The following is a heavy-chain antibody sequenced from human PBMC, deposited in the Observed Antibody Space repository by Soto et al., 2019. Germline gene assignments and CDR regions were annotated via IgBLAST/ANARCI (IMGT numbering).Heavy chain of an antibody. J-gene: IGHJ5*02. V-gene: IGHV1-24*01. CDR2: FDPEDGEA. Sequence: ASVKVSCKVSGYTLTKLSTHWVRQAPGKGLEWMGGFDPEDGEAIYAQKFQGRVTMTEDTSTDTAYMELSSLRSEDTAVYYCATATPDYRNYLRWFDPWGQGTLVTVSS. CDR3: ATATPDYRNYLRWFDP. CDR1: GYTLTKLS. D-gene: IGHD4-4*01.